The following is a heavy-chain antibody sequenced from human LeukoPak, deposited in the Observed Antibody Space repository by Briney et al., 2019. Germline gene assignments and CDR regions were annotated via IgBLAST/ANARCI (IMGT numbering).Heavy chain of an antibody. J-gene: IGHJ6*03. CDR3: TSRPKYYYYMDV. CDR1: GSTFSGSA. Sequence: PGGSLRLSCAASGSTFSGSAMHWVRQASGKGLEWVGRIRSKANSYATAYAASVKGRFTISRDDSKNTAYLQMNSLKTEDTAVYYCTSRPKYYYYMDVWGKGTTVTVSS. CDR2: IRSKANSYAT. V-gene: IGHV3-73*01.